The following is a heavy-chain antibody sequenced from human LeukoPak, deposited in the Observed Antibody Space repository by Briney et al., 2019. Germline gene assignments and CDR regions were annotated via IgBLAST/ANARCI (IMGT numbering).Heavy chain of an antibody. J-gene: IGHJ4*02. CDR1: GFTFSGSA. D-gene: IGHD6-19*01. CDR3: TSSSGWFNGVNY. V-gene: IGHV3-73*01. Sequence: GGSLRLSCAASGFTFSGSAMHWVRQASGKGLEWVGRIRSKANSYATAYAASVKGRFTISRDDSKNTAYLQMNSLKTEDTAVYYCTSSSGWFNGVNYWGQGTLVTVSS. CDR2: IRSKANSYAT.